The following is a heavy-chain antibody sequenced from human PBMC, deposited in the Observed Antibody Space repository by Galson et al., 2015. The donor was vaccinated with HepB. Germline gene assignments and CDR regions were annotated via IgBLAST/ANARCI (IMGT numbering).Heavy chain of an antibody. Sequence: PVKVSCKASGYTFSSYTITWVRQVPGQGLEWMGWINAYNRDTNYAQHLQGRVTMTTDTSTSTAYMELRSLRSDDTAVYFCARGALVVVVDATQNNWFAPWGQGTLVTVSS. D-gene: IGHD2-15*01. V-gene: IGHV1-18*04. CDR1: GYTFSSYT. CDR2: INAYNRDT. CDR3: ARGALVVVVDATQNNWFAP. J-gene: IGHJ5*02.